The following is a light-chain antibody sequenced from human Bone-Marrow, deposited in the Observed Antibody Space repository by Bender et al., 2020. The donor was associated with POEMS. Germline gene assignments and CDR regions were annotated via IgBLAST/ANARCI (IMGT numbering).Light chain of an antibody. CDR1: TGDVGGYNF. V-gene: IGLV2-14*01. Sequence: QSALTQPASVSGSPGQSITISCTGTTGDVGGYNFVSWYQQHPGKAPKLMIYEDNKRPSGVSNRFSGSKSGNTASLTISGLQAGDEADYYCSSYRLATNWVFGGGTKVTVL. CDR2: EDN. CDR3: SSYRLATNWV. J-gene: IGLJ3*02.